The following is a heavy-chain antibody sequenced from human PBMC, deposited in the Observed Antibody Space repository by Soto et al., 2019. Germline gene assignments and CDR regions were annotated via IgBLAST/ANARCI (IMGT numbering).Heavy chain of an antibody. Sequence: QVQLVESGGGVVQPGRSLRLSCAASRFTFSNYGMHWVRQTPGKGLEWVAVISYDGSNKYYADSVKGRFTISRDNSKNTLYLQMNSLRAEDTAVYYCVKGGYHYFDYWGQRTLVTVSS. CDR3: VKGGYHYFDY. D-gene: IGHD5-12*01. V-gene: IGHV3-30*18. J-gene: IGHJ4*02. CDR1: RFTFSNYG. CDR2: ISYDGSNK.